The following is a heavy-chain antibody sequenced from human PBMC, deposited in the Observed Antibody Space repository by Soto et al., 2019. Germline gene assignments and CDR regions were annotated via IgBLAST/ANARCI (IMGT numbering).Heavy chain of an antibody. J-gene: IGHJ3*02. CDR3: AIESVWATEVNGGFAFDI. CDR2: FDPEDDER. V-gene: IGHV1-24*01. Sequence: ASLKVSCKVSGYTLTDLSMLWVRQAPGKGLEWMGGFDPEDDERIYAQKFQGRVTMTEDTSTDTAYMELSSLRSEDTAVYYCAIESVWATEVNGGFAFDIWGQGTMVTVSS. D-gene: IGHD3-16*01. CDR1: GYTLTDLS.